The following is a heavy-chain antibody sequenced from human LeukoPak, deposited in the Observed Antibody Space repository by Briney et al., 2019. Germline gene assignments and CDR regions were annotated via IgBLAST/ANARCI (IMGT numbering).Heavy chain of an antibody. D-gene: IGHD3-9*01. Sequence: GGSLRLSCAASGFTIGGFAMTWVRQAPGKGLEWVSSIGSDYKTHYSESVKGRFAISRDNSQSTVFLQMNSLRAEDTALYYCAKVRYYDILTGYLDYWGQGTLVTVSS. J-gene: IGHJ4*02. CDR2: IGSDYKT. CDR1: GFTIGGFA. CDR3: AKVRYYDILTGYLDY. V-gene: IGHV3-23*01.